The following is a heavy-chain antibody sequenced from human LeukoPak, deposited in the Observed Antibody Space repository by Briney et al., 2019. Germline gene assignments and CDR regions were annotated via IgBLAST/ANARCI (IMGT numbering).Heavy chain of an antibody. Sequence: GGSLRLSCAASGFTVSSNYMSWVRQAPGKGLDWVSIVYSGGSTYYADSVKGRFTISRDNSKNTLYLQTNHLRAEDTAIYYCAKCSASYYNDAFDIWGRGTMVTVSS. V-gene: IGHV3-53*01. CDR2: VYSGGST. J-gene: IGHJ3*02. CDR1: GFTVSSNY. CDR3: AKCSASYYNDAFDI. D-gene: IGHD3-10*02.